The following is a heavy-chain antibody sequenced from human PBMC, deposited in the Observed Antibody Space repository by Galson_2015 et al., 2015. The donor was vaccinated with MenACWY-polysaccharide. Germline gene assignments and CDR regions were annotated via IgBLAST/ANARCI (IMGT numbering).Heavy chain of an antibody. CDR1: GGSISPYY. J-gene: IGHJ6*02. D-gene: IGHD3-3*01. V-gene: IGHV4-59*01. Sequence: LSLTCTVSGGSISPYYWSWIRQPPGKGLEWIGYIYYSGSTKYNPSLKSRVTISGDTSKNQFSLKVTSVTAADTAMYYCARGRFSTLMDVWGQGTTVTVSS. CDR2: IYYSGST. CDR3: ARGRFSTLMDV.